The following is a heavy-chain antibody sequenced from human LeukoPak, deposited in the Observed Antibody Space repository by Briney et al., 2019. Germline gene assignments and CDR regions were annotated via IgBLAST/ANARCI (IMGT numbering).Heavy chain of an antibody. Sequence: ASVKVSCKASGYTFTSYDINWVRQATGQGLEWMGWMNPNSGNTGYAQKFQGWVTMTRDTSISTAYMELSRLRSDDTAVYYCARGGYGDHNFDYWGQGTLVTVSS. J-gene: IGHJ4*02. CDR1: GYTFTSYD. D-gene: IGHD4-17*01. V-gene: IGHV1-8*02. CDR2: MNPNSGNT. CDR3: ARGGYGDHNFDY.